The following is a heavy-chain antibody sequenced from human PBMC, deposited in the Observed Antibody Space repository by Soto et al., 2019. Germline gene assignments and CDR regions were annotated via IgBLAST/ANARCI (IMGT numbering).Heavy chain of an antibody. V-gene: IGHV3-33*01. Sequence: GGSLRLSCAASGFTFSSYGMHWVRQAPGKGLEWVAVIWYDGSNKYYADSVKGRFTISRDNSKNTLYLQMNSLRAEDTAVYYCAREREPSSSWYFAYWGQGTLVTVSS. D-gene: IGHD6-13*01. CDR2: IWYDGSNK. J-gene: IGHJ4*02. CDR3: AREREPSSSWYFAY. CDR1: GFTFSSYG.